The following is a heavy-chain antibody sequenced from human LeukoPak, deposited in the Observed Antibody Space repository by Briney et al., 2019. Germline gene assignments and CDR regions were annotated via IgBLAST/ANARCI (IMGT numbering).Heavy chain of an antibody. D-gene: IGHD2-2*01. CDR1: GYTLTELS. Sequence: ASVKVSCKVSGYTLTELSMHWVRQAPGKGLEWMGGFDPEDGETIYAQKFQGRVTMTEDTSTDTAYMELSSPRSEDTAVYYCATIYCSSTSCHDGMDVWGQGTTVTVSS. CDR3: ATIYCSSTSCHDGMDV. J-gene: IGHJ6*02. V-gene: IGHV1-24*01. CDR2: FDPEDGET.